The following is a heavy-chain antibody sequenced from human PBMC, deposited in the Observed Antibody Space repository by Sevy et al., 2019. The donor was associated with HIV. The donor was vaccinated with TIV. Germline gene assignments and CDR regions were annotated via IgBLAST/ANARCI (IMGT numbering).Heavy chain of an antibody. Sequence: ASVKVSCKASGYTFTSYGISWVRQAPGQGLEWMGWISAYNGNTNSAQRLQGRVTMTTDTSTSTAYMELRSLRSDDTAVYYCARTAVKYYYDSSGYEFDYWGQGTLVTVSS. CDR1: GYTFTSYG. CDR2: ISAYNGNT. V-gene: IGHV1-18*01. J-gene: IGHJ4*02. D-gene: IGHD3-22*01. CDR3: ARTAVKYYYDSSGYEFDY.